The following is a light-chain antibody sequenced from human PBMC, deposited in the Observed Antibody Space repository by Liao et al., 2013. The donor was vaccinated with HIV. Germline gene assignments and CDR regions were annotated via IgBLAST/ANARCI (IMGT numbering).Light chain of an antibody. Sequence: SYELTQPPSVSVAPGKTARITCGGNNIRTKSVHWYQQKPGQAPVLVIYYDRDRPSVIPERFSGSNSGNTATLSISRVEAGDEGDYYCQVWDSNSDHPYVFGTGTKVTVL. V-gene: IGLV3-21*01. CDR2: YDR. J-gene: IGLJ1*01. CDR1: NIRTKS. CDR3: QVWDSNSDHPYV.